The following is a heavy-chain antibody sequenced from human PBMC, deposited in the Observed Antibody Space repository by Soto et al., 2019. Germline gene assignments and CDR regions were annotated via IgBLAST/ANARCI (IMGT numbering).Heavy chain of an antibody. V-gene: IGHV1-69*02. J-gene: IGHJ4*02. CDR2: VIPNLGVT. D-gene: IGHD2-15*01. CDR3: ARHKGYCSDTSCPDFDY. CDR1: GGTLSSYT. Sequence: SVKVSCKASGGTLSSYTFSWVRQAHGQELEWMGRVIPNLGVTNYAKKFQGRFTIVVDTSTSTAYMELNSLRYEDTAVYYCARHKGYCSDTSCPDFDYWGQGTLVTVSS.